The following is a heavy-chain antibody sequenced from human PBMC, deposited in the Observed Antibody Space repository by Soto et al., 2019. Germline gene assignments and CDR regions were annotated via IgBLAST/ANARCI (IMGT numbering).Heavy chain of an antibody. CDR2: VYYTGDT. J-gene: IGHJ6*02. V-gene: IGHV4-59*08. Sequence: QVQLQQSGPRLVKPSETLSLTCTVSSGPDRSHNWGWIRQPPGRGLEWFGYVYYTGDTAYNPSLRGRVTISADTSKNDISLTLNSVTATDAAVYYCVRQGIDYLHGLVDVWGQGTTVSVSS. CDR3: VRQGIDYLHGLVDV. CDR1: SGPDRSHN. D-gene: IGHD4-17*01.